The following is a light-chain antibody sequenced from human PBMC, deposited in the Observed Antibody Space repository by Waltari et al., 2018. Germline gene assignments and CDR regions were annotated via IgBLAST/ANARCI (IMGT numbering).Light chain of an antibody. CDR3: QQSRA. CDR1: DSVASSTY. J-gene: IGKJ1*01. V-gene: IGKV3-20*01. CDR2: GAS. Sequence: IVLTQYPGPLSLSPGERATLSCRSSDSVASSTYLAWYQQKPGQAPRLLIFGASSRSTVIPDRFSGSGSGTDFNLTISRLEPEDFAMYYCQQSRAFGQGTKVEIK.